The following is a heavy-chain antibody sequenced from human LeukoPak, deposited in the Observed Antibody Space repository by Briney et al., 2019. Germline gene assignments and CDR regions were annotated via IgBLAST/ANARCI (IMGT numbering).Heavy chain of an antibody. V-gene: IGHV3-23*01. Sequence: GGSLRLSCAASGFTFSSYAMTWVRQAPGKGLEWVSAISGSGGSTYYADSVKGRFTISRDNSKNTLYLQMNSLKAEDTAVYSCAKRAQGSSSYYYFDYWGQGTLVTVSS. CDR3: AKRAQGSSSYYYFDY. D-gene: IGHD6-13*01. J-gene: IGHJ4*02. CDR1: GFTFSSYA. CDR2: ISGSGGST.